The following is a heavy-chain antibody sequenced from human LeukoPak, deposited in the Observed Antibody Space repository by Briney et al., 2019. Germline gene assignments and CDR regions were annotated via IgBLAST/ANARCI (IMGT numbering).Heavy chain of an antibody. J-gene: IGHJ4*02. Sequence: GGSLRLSCAASGFTVSSNYMSWVRQAPGKGLEWVSVIYSGGSTYYADSVKGRFTISRDNSKNTLYLQMNSLRAEDTAVYYCARWHYDSSGLYYFDYWGQGTLVTVSS. CDR1: GFTVSSNY. CDR2: IYSGGST. D-gene: IGHD3-22*01. CDR3: ARWHYDSSGLYYFDY. V-gene: IGHV3-66*01.